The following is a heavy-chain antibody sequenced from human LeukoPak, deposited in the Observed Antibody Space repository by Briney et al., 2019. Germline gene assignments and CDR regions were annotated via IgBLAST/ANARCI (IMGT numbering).Heavy chain of an antibody. Sequence: GGSLRLSCAASGFIFSQYSMNCVRQVPGKGLEWVSHIRSSSETFYADSVKGRFTISRDNARNSLYLQMNNLRGEDTAIYYCARDAGNSGYGCDLWGQGTLVTVSS. CDR2: IRSSSET. V-gene: IGHV3-48*01. CDR1: GFIFSQYS. J-gene: IGHJ5*02. CDR3: ARDAGNSGYGCDL. D-gene: IGHD5-12*01.